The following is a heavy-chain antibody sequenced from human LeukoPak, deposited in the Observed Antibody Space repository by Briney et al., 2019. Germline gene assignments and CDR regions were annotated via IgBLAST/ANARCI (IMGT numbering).Heavy chain of an antibody. CDR3: AKVSDSGYDYLGY. CDR2: IRYDGSNK. J-gene: IGHJ4*02. D-gene: IGHD5-12*01. Sequence: GGSLRLSCAASGFTFSNYGMHWVRQAPGKGLEWVAFIRYDGSNKYYADSVKGRFTISRDNSKNTLYLQMNSLRAEDTAVYYCAKVSDSGYDYLGYWGQGALVTVSS. CDR1: GFTFSNYG. V-gene: IGHV3-30*02.